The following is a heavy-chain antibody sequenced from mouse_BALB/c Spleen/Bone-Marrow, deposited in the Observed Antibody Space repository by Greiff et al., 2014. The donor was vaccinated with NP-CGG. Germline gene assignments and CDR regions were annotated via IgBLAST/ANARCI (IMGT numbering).Heavy chain of an antibody. Sequence: EVKVEESGGGLVQPGGSLKLSCAASGFDFSRYWMTWVRQAPGKGLEWIGEINPDSSTINYTPSLKDKFIISRDNAKNTLYLQMSKVRSEDTALYYCARNGYYGWSAYWGQGTLVTVSA. D-gene: IGHD2-3*01. CDR3: ARNGYYGWSAY. CDR1: GFDFSRYW. V-gene: IGHV4-1*02. CDR2: INPDSSTI. J-gene: IGHJ3*01.